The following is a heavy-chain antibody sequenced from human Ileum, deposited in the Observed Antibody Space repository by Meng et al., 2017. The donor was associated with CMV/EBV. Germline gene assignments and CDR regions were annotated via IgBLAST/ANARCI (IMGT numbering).Heavy chain of an antibody. V-gene: IGHV3-74*01. J-gene: IGHJ4*02. CDR1: GFTFHDYW. CDR2: IRNDGGET. Sequence: GFTFHDYWIQWVRQVPGKGLVWVSRIRNDGGETNYAESVQGRFAISRDNAKSTVYLQMNSLRAKDSGVYYCARVPMSPAGKGIDYWGQGTLVTVSS. CDR3: ARVPMSPAGKGIDY. D-gene: IGHD2-2*01.